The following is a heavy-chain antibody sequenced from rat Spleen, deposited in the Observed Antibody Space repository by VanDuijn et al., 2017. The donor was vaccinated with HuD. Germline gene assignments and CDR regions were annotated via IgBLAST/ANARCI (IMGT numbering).Heavy chain of an antibody. D-gene: IGHD1-6*01. V-gene: IGHV5-7*01. J-gene: IGHJ2*01. Sequence: EVQLVESGGGLVQPGRSLKLSCAASGFTFSDYNMAWVRQAPKKGLEWVATISYDGSSTYYRDSVKGRFTISRDNAKSTLYLQMDSLRSEDTATYYCARHVYGLPYYWGQGVMVTVSS. CDR2: ISYDGSST. CDR1: GFTFSDYN. CDR3: ARHVYGLPYY.